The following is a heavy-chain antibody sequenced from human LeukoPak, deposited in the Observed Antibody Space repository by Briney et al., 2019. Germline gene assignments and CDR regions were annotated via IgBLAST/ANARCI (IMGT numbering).Heavy chain of an antibody. D-gene: IGHD3-10*01. J-gene: IGHJ4*02. CDR2: ISALNGNT. Sequence: GASVKVSCEASGYFFTSYGFARVRQAPGQGLEWMGWISALNGNTNYAQKFQGRVTMTTDTSTSTAYMELRSLTSDDTAMYYCARDPEGVTPLDYWGQGTLVTVSS. V-gene: IGHV1-18*01. CDR3: ARDPEGVTPLDY. CDR1: GYFFTSYG.